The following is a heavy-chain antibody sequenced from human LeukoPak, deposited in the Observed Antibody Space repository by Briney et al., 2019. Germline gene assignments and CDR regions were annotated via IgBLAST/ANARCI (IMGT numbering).Heavy chain of an antibody. CDR2: IDPSDSYT. D-gene: IGHD2-2*01. CDR1: GYSFTSYW. V-gene: IGHV5-10-1*01. CDR3: AGQAPPKQGRIVVVPAAITYYYYYGMDV. J-gene: IGHJ6*04. Sequence: GESLRIPCKGSGYSFTSYWISWVRQMPGKGLEWMGRIDPSDSYTNYSPPFQGHVTISADKSISTAYLQWSSLKASDTAMYYCAGQAPPKQGRIVVVPAAITYYYYYGMDVWGKGTTVTVSS.